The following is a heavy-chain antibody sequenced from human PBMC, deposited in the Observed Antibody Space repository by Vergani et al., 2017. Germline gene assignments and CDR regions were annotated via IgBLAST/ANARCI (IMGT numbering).Heavy chain of an antibody. V-gene: IGHV3-21*01. Sequence: EVQLVESGGGLVKPGGSLRLSCAASGFTSISYSMNWVRQAPGKGLEWVSSISSSSSYIYYADSVKGRFTISRDNAKNSLYLQMNSLRAEDTAVYYCARVAFRYCSSTSCYVSVPQYYYYYMDVWGKGTTVTVSS. D-gene: IGHD2-2*01. J-gene: IGHJ6*03. CDR3: ARVAFRYCSSTSCYVSVPQYYYYYMDV. CDR1: GFTSISYS. CDR2: ISSSSSYI.